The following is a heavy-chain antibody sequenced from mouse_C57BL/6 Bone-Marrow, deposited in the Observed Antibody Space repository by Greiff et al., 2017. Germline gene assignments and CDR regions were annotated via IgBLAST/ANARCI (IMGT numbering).Heavy chain of an antibody. CDR1: GYTFTSYW. J-gene: IGHJ2*01. CDR3: ARDGYDGY. V-gene: IGHV1-50*01. CDR2: IAPSDSYT. Sequence: QVQLQQPGAELVKPGASVKLSCKASGYTFTSYWMQWVKQRPGQGLEWIGEIAPSDSYTNYNQKFKGKAKLTVDTSSSTAYMQLSSLTSEDSAVYYCARDGYDGYWGQGTTLTVSS. D-gene: IGHD2-2*01.